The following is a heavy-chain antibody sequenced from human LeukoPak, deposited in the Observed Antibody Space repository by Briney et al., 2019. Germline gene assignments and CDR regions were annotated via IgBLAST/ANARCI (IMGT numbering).Heavy chain of an antibody. D-gene: IGHD3-16*02. V-gene: IGHV3-7*01. Sequence: GGSLRLPCAASGFIFRNYWMSWVRQAPGKGLEWVANIKEDGSEKYYVESVKGRFTISRDNAKNSLYLQMSSLRAEDTAVYYCARGVIIRGGLDPWGQGTLVTVSS. CDR3: ARGVIIRGGLDP. CDR1: GFIFRNYW. CDR2: IKEDGSEK. J-gene: IGHJ5*02.